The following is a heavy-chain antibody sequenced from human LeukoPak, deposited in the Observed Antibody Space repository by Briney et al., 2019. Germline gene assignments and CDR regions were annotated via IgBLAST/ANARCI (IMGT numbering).Heavy chain of an antibody. D-gene: IGHD3-22*01. CDR2: INHSGST. J-gene: IGHJ4*02. Sequence: SETPSLTPAVYGGAFSGYYWSWIRQPPGKGQEWIGEINHSGSTNYNPSLKSRVTTSVDTSKNQISLKLISVPAADAAVYYCGSLYITTITKWGQGTLVTVSS. CDR3: GSLYITTITK. V-gene: IGHV4-34*01. CDR1: GGAFSGYY.